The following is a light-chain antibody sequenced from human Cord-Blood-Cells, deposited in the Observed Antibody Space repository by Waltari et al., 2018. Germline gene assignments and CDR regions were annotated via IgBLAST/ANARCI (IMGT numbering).Light chain of an antibody. CDR1: QSISSW. V-gene: IGKV1-5*01. Sequence: DIQMTQSPSTLSASVGDRVTITCRASQSISSWLAWYQQKPGKAPKLLNYVASSWESGVPSRVSGSGSGTEFTLTISSLQPYDFATYYCQQYNSYPWTFGQGTKVEIK. J-gene: IGKJ1*01. CDR2: VAS. CDR3: QQYNSYPWT.